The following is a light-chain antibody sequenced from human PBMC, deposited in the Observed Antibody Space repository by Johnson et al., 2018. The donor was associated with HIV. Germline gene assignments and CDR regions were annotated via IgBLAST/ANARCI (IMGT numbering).Light chain of an antibody. Sequence: QSVLTQPPSVSAAPGQKVTISCSGSSSNIGKNHVSWYQQFPGTAPKLLVYEDDKRPSDIPDRFSGSKSGTSATLGITGLQPGDEAGYYCGTGASNLSVDFVFGTGTKVTVL. CDR1: SSNIGKNH. V-gene: IGLV1-51*02. CDR2: EDD. CDR3: GTGASNLSVDFV. J-gene: IGLJ1*01.